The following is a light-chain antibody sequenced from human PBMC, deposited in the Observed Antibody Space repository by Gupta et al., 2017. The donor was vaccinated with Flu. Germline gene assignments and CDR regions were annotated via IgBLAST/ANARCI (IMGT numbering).Light chain of an antibody. Sequence: DIQFTQSPPFLSASVGDRVTITCRASQAITSYLAWYQHKPGKAPKLLIYAASTLQSGVPSRFSGSGSGTEFTLTISSLQAEDFATYYCQRLNSYPPLTFGGGTKVEIK. CDR1: QAITSY. CDR2: AAS. J-gene: IGKJ4*01. CDR3: QRLNSYPPLT. V-gene: IGKV1-9*01.